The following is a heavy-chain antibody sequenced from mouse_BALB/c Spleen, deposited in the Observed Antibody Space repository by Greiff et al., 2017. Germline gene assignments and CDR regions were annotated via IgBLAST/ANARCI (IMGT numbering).Heavy chain of an antibody. V-gene: IGHV5-2*01. Sequence: EVKLQESGGGLVQPGESLKLSCESNEYEFPSHDMSWVRKTPEKRLELVAAINSDGGSTYYPDTMERRFIISGDNTKKTLYLQMSSLRSEDTALYYCARQGDGNHGAMDYWGQGTSVTVSS. CDR1: EYEFPSHD. CDR3: ARQGDGNHGAMDY. J-gene: IGHJ4*01. D-gene: IGHD2-1*01. CDR2: INSDGGST.